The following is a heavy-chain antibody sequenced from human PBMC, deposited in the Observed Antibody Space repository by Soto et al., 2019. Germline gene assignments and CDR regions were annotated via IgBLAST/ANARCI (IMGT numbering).Heavy chain of an antibody. CDR1: GFTFISYG. J-gene: IGHJ6*02. CDR2: IWYDGSNK. V-gene: IGHV3-33*01. CDR3: ARARLPYYDYVWGSYRYTRYYYYGMDV. D-gene: IGHD3-16*02. Sequence: GGSLRLSCAASGFTFISYGMHWVRQAPGKGRAWVAVIWYDGSNKYYADSVKGRFTISRDNSKNTLYLQMNSLRAEDTAVYYCARARLPYYDYVWGSYRYTRYYYYGMDVWGQGTTVTVSS.